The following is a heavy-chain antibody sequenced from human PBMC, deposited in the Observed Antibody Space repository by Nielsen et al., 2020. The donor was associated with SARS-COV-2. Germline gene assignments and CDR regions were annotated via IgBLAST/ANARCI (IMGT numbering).Heavy chain of an antibody. D-gene: IGHD4-23*01. Sequence: GGSLRLSCAASGFTFSSYGMHWVRQAPGKGLEWVAVISYDGSNKYYADSVKGRFTISRDNSKNTLYLQMNSLRAEDTAVYYCARGDYGGNSHVGAFDIWGQGTMVTVSS. CDR3: ARGDYGGNSHVGAFDI. V-gene: IGHV3-30*03. CDR1: GFTFSSYG. CDR2: ISYDGSNK. J-gene: IGHJ3*02.